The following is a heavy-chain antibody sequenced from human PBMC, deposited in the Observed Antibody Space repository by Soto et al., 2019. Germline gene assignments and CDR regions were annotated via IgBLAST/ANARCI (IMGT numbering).Heavy chain of an antibody. CDR2: INAGNGYT. Sequence: QVQLVQSGLEVKKPGASVKVSCKASGFTFTTYAIHWMRQAPGQGLEWMGWINAGNGYTKYSQKFQDRVTLIRDTSATTAYMELSSLGSEDTAVYYCASNPYGGAGKLEDWGQGTLVTVSS. CDR1: GFTFTTYA. D-gene: IGHD4-17*01. CDR3: ASNPYGGAGKLED. V-gene: IGHV1-3*01. J-gene: IGHJ4*02.